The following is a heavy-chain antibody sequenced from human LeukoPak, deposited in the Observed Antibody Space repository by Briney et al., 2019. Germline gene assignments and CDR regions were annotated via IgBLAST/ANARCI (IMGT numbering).Heavy chain of an antibody. CDR1: GGSISSYY. CDR2: IYTSGST. V-gene: IGHV4-4*09. Sequence: SETLSLTCTVSGGSISSYYWSWIRQPAGKGLEWIGYIYTSGSTNYNPSLKSRVTISVDTSKNQFSLKLSSVTAADTAVYYCARHPNLGYYYYMDVWGKGTTVTVSS. D-gene: IGHD2-8*01. J-gene: IGHJ6*03. CDR3: ARHPNLGYYYYMDV.